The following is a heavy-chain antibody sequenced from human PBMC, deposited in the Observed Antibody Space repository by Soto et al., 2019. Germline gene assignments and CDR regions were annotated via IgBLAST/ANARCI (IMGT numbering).Heavy chain of an antibody. D-gene: IGHD2-8*02. CDR2: INHSGST. V-gene: IGHV4-34*01. J-gene: IGHJ4*02. Sequence: QVQLQQWGAGLLKPSETLSLTCAVYGGSFSGYYWTWIRQPPGTGLEWIGEINHSGSTTYNPSLKGRVPIYVDTSKTQLSLKLTSVTAADTAVYYCARDKITGLFDYWGQGTLVTVSS. CDR3: ARDKITGLFDY. CDR1: GGSFSGYY.